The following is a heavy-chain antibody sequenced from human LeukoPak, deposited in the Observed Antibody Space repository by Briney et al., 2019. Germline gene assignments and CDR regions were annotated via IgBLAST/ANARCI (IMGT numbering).Heavy chain of an antibody. J-gene: IGHJ5*02. Sequence: SETLSLTCTVSGGSISSYYWSWIRQPPGKGLEWIGFVLYSGSTNYKPSLKSRVTISVDTSKNQYSLKLRSVTAADTAVYYCARGDYGWNWFDPWGQGTLVTVSS. CDR2: VLYSGST. CDR1: GGSISSYY. V-gene: IGHV4-59*08. D-gene: IGHD4-17*01. CDR3: ARGDYGWNWFDP.